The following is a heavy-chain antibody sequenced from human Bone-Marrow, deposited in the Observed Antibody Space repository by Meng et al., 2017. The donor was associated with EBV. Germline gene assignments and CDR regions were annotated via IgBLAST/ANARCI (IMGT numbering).Heavy chain of an antibody. J-gene: IGHJ5*02. D-gene: IGHD5-24*01. V-gene: IGHV3-21*01. Sequence: EVQLVGLRGGLLKPGGSLIASCAAFGLTFSSYGMNWVRQAPGKGLEWVSSISSSSSYIYYAGSVKGRFTISRDNAKNSLYLQMNRLRAEDTAVYYCARGDRWFDPWGQGTLVTVSS. CDR1: GLTFSSYG. CDR2: ISSSSSYI. CDR3: ARGDRWFDP.